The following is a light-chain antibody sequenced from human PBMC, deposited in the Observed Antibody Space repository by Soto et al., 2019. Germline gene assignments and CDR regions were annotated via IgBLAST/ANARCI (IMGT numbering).Light chain of an antibody. V-gene: IGKV3-20*01. Sequence: DIVLTQSPGTLSLSPGERATLSCRASQSVNRLLAWFQQKPGQAPRLLIYGASNRATGIPDRFSGSGSETDFTLTITRLEPEDFALYYCQHYVGSPWAFGQGTRV. CDR2: GAS. CDR3: QHYVGSPWA. CDR1: QSVNRL. J-gene: IGKJ1*01.